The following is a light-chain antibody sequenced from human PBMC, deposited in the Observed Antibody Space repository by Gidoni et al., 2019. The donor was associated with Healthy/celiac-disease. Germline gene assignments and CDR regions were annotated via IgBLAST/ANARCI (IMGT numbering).Light chain of an antibody. V-gene: IGLV4-69*01. Sequence: QLVVTQSPSASASLGASVKLTCTLSSGHSRYAIAGHQQQPEKGPRYLMKVNSDGSHTKGDGIPDRFSGSSSGTERYLTISSLQSEDEADYYCQTWGTGIRVFGGGTKLTVL. J-gene: IGLJ3*02. CDR3: QTWGTGIRV. CDR2: VNSDGSH. CDR1: SGHSRYA.